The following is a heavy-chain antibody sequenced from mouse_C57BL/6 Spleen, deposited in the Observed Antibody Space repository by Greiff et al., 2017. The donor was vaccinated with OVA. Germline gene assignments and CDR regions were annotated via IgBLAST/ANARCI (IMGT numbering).Heavy chain of an antibody. J-gene: IGHJ2*01. CDR1: GYAFSSSW. CDR2: IYPGDGDT. Sequence: QVQLQQSGPELVKPGASVKISCKASGYAFSSSWMNWVKQRPGKGLEWIGRIYPGDGDTNYNGKFKGKATLTADKSSSTAYMQLSSLTSKDAAVYFCARGDGDYWGQGTTLTVSS. V-gene: IGHV1-82*01. D-gene: IGHD3-3*01. CDR3: ARGDGDY.